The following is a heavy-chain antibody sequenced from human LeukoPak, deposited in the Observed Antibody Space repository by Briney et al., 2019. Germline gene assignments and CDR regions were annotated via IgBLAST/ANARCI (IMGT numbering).Heavy chain of an antibody. D-gene: IGHD5-18*01. V-gene: IGHV4-59*01. CDR1: GGSISSYY. Sequence: KSSETLSLTCTVSGGSISSYYWTWIRQPPGKGLEWIGYIYYSGSTNYNPSLKSRVTISVDTSKNQFSLKLSSVTAADTAVYYCARSGTQLWSINWFDPWGQGTLVTVSS. CDR2: IYYSGST. CDR3: ARSGTQLWSINWFDP. J-gene: IGHJ5*02.